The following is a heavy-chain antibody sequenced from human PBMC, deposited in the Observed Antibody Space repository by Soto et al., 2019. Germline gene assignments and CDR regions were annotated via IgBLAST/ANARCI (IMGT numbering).Heavy chain of an antibody. D-gene: IGHD6-19*01. CDR1: GSSVSTFG. CDR2: ISSSSSTI. V-gene: IGHV3-48*01. Sequence: GGSLRLSCVASGSSVSTFGMNWVRQAPGEGLEWVAYISSSSSTIFYGGSVKGRFTASRDNAENSMYLEMNNLRVEDTAVYFCARDKGGSVAGFNWFDPWGHGTLVTVSS. CDR3: ARDKGGSVAGFNWFDP. J-gene: IGHJ5*02.